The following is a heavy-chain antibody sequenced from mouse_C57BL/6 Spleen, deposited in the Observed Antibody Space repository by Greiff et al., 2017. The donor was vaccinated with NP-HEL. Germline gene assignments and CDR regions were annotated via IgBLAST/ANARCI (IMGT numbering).Heavy chain of an antibody. V-gene: IGHV1-15*01. CDR2: IDPETGGT. Sequence: VQLQQSGAELVRPGASVTLSCKASGYTFTDYEMHWVKQTPVHGLEWIGAIDPETGGTAYNQKFKGKAILTADKSSSTAYMELRSLTSEDSAVYYCTRYLLGYDYGSSSWFAYWGQGTLVTVSA. CDR1: GYTFTDYE. J-gene: IGHJ3*01. D-gene: IGHD1-1*01. CDR3: TRYLLGYDYGSSSWFAY.